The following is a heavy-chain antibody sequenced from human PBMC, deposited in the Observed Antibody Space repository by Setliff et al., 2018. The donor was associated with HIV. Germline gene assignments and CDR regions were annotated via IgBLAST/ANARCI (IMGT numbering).Heavy chain of an antibody. CDR1: GETFNDYF. V-gene: IGHV4-34*01. J-gene: IGHJ3*02. Sequence: PSETLSLTCAVYGETFNDYFWTWIRQSPGKGLEWIGYIYYSGSTNYNPSLKSRVTISVDTSKNQFSLKLSSVTPEDTAVYYCARTRGLGYYDSSGNAFDIWGQGTMVTVSS. CDR2: IYYSGST. D-gene: IGHD3-22*01. CDR3: ARTRGLGYYDSSGNAFDI.